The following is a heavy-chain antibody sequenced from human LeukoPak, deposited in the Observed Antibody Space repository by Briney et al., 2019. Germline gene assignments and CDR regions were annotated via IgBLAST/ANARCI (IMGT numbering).Heavy chain of an antibody. CDR3: ARGGGLDYYYYYMDV. CDR2: TYFRSRWYS. Sequence: SQTPSLTCAISGDSVSSNSAAWSWIRQSPSKGLEWLGRTYFRSRWYSDYALSVKSRITINPDTSKNQFSLKLSSVTAADTAVYYCARGGGLDYYYYYMDVWGKGTTVTISS. D-gene: IGHD6-6*01. V-gene: IGHV6-1*01. CDR1: GDSVSSNSAA. J-gene: IGHJ6*03.